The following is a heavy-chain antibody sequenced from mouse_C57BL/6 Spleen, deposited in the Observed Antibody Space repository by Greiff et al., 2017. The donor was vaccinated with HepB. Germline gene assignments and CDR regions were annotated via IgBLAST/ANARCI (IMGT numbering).Heavy chain of an antibody. Sequence: QVQLQQHGAELVMPGASVKLSCKASGYSFTSYWMHWVKQRPGQGLEWIGEIDPSDSYTNYNQKFKGKSTLTVDKSSSTAYMQLSSLTSEDSAVYYCARDYGSSYSYFDVWGTGTTVTVSS. CDR2: IDPSDSYT. CDR3: ARDYGSSYSYFDV. J-gene: IGHJ1*03. V-gene: IGHV1-69*01. D-gene: IGHD1-1*01. CDR1: GYSFTSYW.